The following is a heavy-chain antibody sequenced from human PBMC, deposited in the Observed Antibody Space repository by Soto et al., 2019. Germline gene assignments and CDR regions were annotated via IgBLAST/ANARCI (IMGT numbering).Heavy chain of an antibody. V-gene: IGHV1-69*01. CDR2: IIPIFGTA. J-gene: IGHJ5*02. Sequence: QVQLVQSGAEVKKPGSSVKVSCKASGGTFSSYAISWARQAPGQGLEWMGGIIPIFGTANYAQKFQGRVTITADESTSTAYMELSSLRSEDTAVYYCARATTVTTLGVVRWFDPWGQGTLVTVSS. CDR3: ARATTVTTLGVVRWFDP. CDR1: GGTFSSYA. D-gene: IGHD4-17*01.